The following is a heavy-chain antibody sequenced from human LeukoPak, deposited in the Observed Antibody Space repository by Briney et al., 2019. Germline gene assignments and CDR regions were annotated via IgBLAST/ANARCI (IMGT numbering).Heavy chain of an antibody. CDR3: VKDGGKNFSTTYVY. V-gene: IGHV3-30*02. J-gene: IGHJ4*02. D-gene: IGHD2-15*01. CDR1: GFTFSNSG. Sequence: GGSLRLSCVASGFTFSNSGMQWVRQAPGKELEWVVFIRYDGSNKYYADSVKGRFTIPRDNSKNTLYLQMNSLRAEDTAIYYCVKDGGKNFSTTYVYWGQWTLVTASS. CDR2: IRYDGSNK.